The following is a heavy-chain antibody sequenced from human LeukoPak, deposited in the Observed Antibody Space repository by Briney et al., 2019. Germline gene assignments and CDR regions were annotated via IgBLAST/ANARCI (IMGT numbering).Heavy chain of an antibody. CDR1: GGTFSSYA. J-gene: IGHJ4*02. CDR3: ARVEMATLRGPFDY. CDR2: IIPIFGIA. V-gene: IGHV1-69*04. Sequence: SVKVSCKASGGTFSSYAISWVRQAPGQGLEWMGRIIPIFGIADYAQKFQGRVTITADKSTSTAYMELSSLRSEDTAVYYCARVEMATLRGPFDYWGQGTLVTVSS. D-gene: IGHD5-24*01.